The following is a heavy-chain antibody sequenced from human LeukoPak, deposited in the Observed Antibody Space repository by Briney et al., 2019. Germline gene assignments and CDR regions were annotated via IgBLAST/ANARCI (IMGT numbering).Heavy chain of an antibody. CDR1: GGSISSYF. J-gene: IGHJ4*02. V-gene: IGHV4-59*08. Sequence: SETLFLTCTVSGGSISSYFWSWIRQPPGKGLEWLGYIYSDGSTNYNPSLRSRVTISVDTSKNQFSLKLSSVTAADTAVYYCARNGVHGYSGLDYWGQGTLVTVSS. CDR2: IYSDGST. CDR3: ARNGVHGYSGLDY. D-gene: IGHD5-12*01.